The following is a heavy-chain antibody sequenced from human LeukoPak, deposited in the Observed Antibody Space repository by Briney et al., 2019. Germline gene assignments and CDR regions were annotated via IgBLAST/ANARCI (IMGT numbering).Heavy chain of an antibody. D-gene: IGHD6-19*01. Sequence: PGGSLRLSCAASGFTFSSYAMSWVRQAPGKGLEWVSAISGSGGSTYYADSVKGRFTISRDNSKNTLYLQMNSLRAEDTAVYYCARGGSGWYIGWFDPWGQGTLVTVSS. V-gene: IGHV3-23*01. CDR1: GFTFSSYA. CDR3: ARGGSGWYIGWFDP. J-gene: IGHJ5*02. CDR2: ISGSGGST.